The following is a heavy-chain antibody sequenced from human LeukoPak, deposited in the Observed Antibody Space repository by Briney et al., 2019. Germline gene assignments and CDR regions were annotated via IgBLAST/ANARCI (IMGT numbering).Heavy chain of an antibody. D-gene: IGHD3-3*01. V-gene: IGHV1-2*02. CDR3: ARDRLAYDFWSGYPPVPYYMDV. CDR1: GYTFTGYY. J-gene: IGHJ6*03. CDR2: INPNSGGT. Sequence: GASVKVSCKASGYTFTGYYMHWVRQAPGQGLEWMGWINPNSGGTNYAQKFQGRVTMTRDTSISTAYMELSRLRSDDTAVYYCARDRLAYDFWSGYPPVPYYMDVWGKGTTVTVSS.